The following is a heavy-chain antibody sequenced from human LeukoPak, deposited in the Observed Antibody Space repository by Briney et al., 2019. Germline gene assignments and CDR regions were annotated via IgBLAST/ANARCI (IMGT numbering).Heavy chain of an antibody. CDR2: IYSSGST. CDR3: ARAGNYYYSSGYYSHFDY. V-gene: IGHV4-39*07. J-gene: IGHJ4*02. CDR1: GGSISSSYYY. Sequence: PSETLSLTCTVSGGSISSSYYYWGWIRQPPGKGLEWIGSIYSSGSTYYNPSLKSRVTISVDTSKNQFSLKLSSVTAADTAVYYCARAGNYYYSSGYYSHFDYWGQGTLVTVSS. D-gene: IGHD3-22*01.